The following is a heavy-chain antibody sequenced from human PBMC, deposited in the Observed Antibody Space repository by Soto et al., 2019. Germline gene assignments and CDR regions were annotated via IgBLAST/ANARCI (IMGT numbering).Heavy chain of an antibody. J-gene: IGHJ4*02. V-gene: IGHV3-21*04. D-gene: IGHD2-2*01. CDR3: AKPDCSSTSCYTKFRYYFDY. Sequence: PGGSLRLSCAASGFTFSSYSMNWVRQAPGKGLEWVSSISSSSSYIYYADSVKGRFTISRDNAKNTLYLQMNSLRAEDTAVYYCAKPDCSSTSCYTKFRYYFDYWGQGTLVTVSS. CDR1: GFTFSSYS. CDR2: ISSSSSYI.